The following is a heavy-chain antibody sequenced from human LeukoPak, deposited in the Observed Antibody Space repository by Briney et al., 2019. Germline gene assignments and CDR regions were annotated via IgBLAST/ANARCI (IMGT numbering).Heavy chain of an antibody. J-gene: IGHJ3*02. D-gene: IGHD3-10*01. V-gene: IGHV4-39*07. CDR3: ARSDGYGLVGI. Sequence: SETLSLTCSVSGASISSGSNYWGWIRQPPGKTLEWIGSIYSSGSTYYNPSPKSRVIIIIATPKNHFSLTLSSVTAADTAVYYCARSDGYGLVGIWGQGTMVTVSS. CDR1: GASISSGSNY. CDR2: IYSSGST.